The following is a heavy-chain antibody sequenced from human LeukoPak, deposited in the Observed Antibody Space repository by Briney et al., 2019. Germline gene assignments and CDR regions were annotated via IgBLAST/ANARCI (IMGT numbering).Heavy chain of an antibody. Sequence: PSETLSLTCAVYGGSFSGYYWSWIRQPPGKGLEWIGEINHSGSTNYNPSLKSRVTISVDTSKNQFSLKLSSVTAADTAVYYCGRRGYSYGPTTRGMDVWGQGTTVTVSS. J-gene: IGHJ6*02. CDR2: INHSGST. CDR3: GRRGYSYGPTTRGMDV. D-gene: IGHD5-18*01. CDR1: GGSFSGYY. V-gene: IGHV4-34*01.